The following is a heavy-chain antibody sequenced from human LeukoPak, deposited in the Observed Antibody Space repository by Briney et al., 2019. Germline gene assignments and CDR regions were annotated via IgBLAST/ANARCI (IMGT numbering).Heavy chain of an antibody. CDR2: IYHSGST. CDR1: GGSISSSNW. D-gene: IGHD2-2*01. V-gene: IGHV4-4*02. CDR3: ARDFCYCSSTSCYCYYYYMDV. J-gene: IGHJ6*03. Sequence: SETLSLTCTVSGGSISSSNWWSWVRQPPGKGLEWIGEIYHSGSTNYNPSLKSRVTISVDKSKNQFSLKLSSVTAADTAVYYCARDFCYCSSTSCYCYYYYMDVWGKGTTVTVSS.